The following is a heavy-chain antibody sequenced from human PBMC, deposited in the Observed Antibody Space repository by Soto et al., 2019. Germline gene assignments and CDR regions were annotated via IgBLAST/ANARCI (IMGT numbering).Heavy chain of an antibody. CDR2: IYYSGST. J-gene: IGHJ6*02. CDR3: ATYYYYRMDV. CDR1: GGSISSSSYY. V-gene: IGHV4-39*01. Sequence: SETLSLTCTVSGGSISSSSYYWGWIRQPPGKGLEWIGSIYYSGSTYYNPSLKSRVTISVDTSKNQFSLKLSSVTAADTAVYYCATYYYYRMDVWGQGTTVTVSS.